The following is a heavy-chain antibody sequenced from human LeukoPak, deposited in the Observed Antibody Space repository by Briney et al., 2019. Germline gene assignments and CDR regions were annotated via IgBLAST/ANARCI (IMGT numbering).Heavy chain of an antibody. CDR3: AKEYCSNSVCHSLDY. Sequence: GGSLRLSCAASGFTFSSCAMSWVRQAPGKGLEWVAAISYDGSNKYYADSVKGRFTFSRDNSKNTLYLQMNSLRAEDTAVYYCAKEYCSNSVCHSLDYWGQGTLVTVSS. V-gene: IGHV3-30*18. CDR1: GFTFSSCA. J-gene: IGHJ4*02. D-gene: IGHD2-8*01. CDR2: ISYDGSNK.